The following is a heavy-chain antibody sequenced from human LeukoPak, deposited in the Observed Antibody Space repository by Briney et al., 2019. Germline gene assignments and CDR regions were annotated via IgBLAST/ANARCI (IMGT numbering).Heavy chain of an antibody. CDR3: ASPIEVVTATPSFDY. CDR2: ISKNGGTT. J-gene: IGHJ4*02. V-gene: IGHV3-23*01. Sequence: PGGSLRLSCAASGFTFSSYAVNWVRQAPGKGLEWVSGISKNGGTTYYADSVKGRFIISRDNSKNTLYMQMNSLRAEDTAVYYCASPIEVVTATPSFDYWGKGTLVTVSS. D-gene: IGHD2-21*02. CDR1: GFTFSSYA.